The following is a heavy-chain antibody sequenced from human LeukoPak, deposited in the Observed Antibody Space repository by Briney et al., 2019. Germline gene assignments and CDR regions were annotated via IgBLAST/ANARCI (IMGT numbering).Heavy chain of an antibody. V-gene: IGHV1-46*01. CDR2: IYPSGGST. J-gene: IGHJ6*02. Sequence: GASVKVSCKASGYTFTGYYMHWVRQAPGQGLEWMGIIYPSGGSTSYAQKFQGRVTMTRDTSTSTVYMELSSLRSEDTAVYYCARDLNVGGGRGYSGYDYYYGMDVWGQGTTVTVSS. D-gene: IGHD5-12*01. CDR3: ARDLNVGGGRGYSGYDYYYGMDV. CDR1: GYTFTGYY.